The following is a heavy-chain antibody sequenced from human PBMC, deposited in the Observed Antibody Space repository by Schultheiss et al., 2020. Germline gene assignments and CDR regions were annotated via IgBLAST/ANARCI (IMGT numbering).Heavy chain of an antibody. Sequence: GGSLRLSCAASGFSFSTYAMHWVRQAPGKGLEWVAVISYEGSDKYYADSVKGRFSISRDNSKNTLYLQMNSLRGDDTAVYYCAREGCSGGSCHLDYWGQGTLVTVSS. CDR3: AREGCSGGSCHLDY. V-gene: IGHV3-30*03. D-gene: IGHD2-15*01. CDR1: GFSFSTYA. J-gene: IGHJ4*02. CDR2: ISYEGSDK.